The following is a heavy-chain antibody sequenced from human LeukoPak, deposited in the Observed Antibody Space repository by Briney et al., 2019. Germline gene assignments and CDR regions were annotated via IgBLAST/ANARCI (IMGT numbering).Heavy chain of an antibody. D-gene: IGHD5-18*01. Sequence: GGSLRLSCAASGFTFSSYGMSWVRQAPGKGLEWVSGISGSGTNTNYADSVKGRFTISRDNSKNTVYLQMKSLRAEDTAVYYCAKSSRPVTAMAFFDYWGQGTPVTVSS. CDR1: GFTFSSYG. CDR3: AKSSRPVTAMAFFDY. J-gene: IGHJ4*02. CDR2: ISGSGTNT. V-gene: IGHV3-23*01.